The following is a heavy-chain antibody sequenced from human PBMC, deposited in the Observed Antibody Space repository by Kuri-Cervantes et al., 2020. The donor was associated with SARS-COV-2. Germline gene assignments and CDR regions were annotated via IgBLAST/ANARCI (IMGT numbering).Heavy chain of an antibody. V-gene: IGHV4-39*07. Sequence: GSLRLSCTVSRGSIDRSPYYWGWIRQPPGKPLEWLGEVADGGSSDYNPSLMGRVTMSLDTARNQFSLRLTSVTAADTAIYFCARGRGAKNYWGQGTLVTVSS. J-gene: IGHJ4*02. CDR3: ARGRGAKNY. D-gene: IGHD3-10*01. CDR2: VADGGSS. CDR1: RGSIDRSPYY.